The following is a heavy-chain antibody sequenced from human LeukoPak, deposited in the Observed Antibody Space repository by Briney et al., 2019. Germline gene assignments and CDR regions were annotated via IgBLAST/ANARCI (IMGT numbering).Heavy chain of an antibody. CDR3: ARCPPPRYYYYYMDV. CDR1: GGSFSGYY. J-gene: IGHJ6*03. CDR2: INHSGST. V-gene: IGHV4-34*01. Sequence: SETLSLTCAVYGGSFSGYYWSWIRQPPGKGLEWIGEINHSGSTNCNPSLKSRVTISVDTSKNQFSLKLSSVTAADTAVYYCARCPPPRYYYYYMDVWGKGTTVTVSS.